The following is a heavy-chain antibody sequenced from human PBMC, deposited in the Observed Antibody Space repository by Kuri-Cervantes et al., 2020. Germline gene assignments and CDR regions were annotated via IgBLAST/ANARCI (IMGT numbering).Heavy chain of an antibody. CDR1: GFTFSDYY. CDR3: ARERIEWELLSGMDV. Sequence: GESLKISCAASGFTFSDYYMSWIRQAPGKGLEWVSYISSSGSTIYYADSVKGRFTISRDNSKNTLYLQMNSLRAEDTAVYYCARERIEWELLSGMDVWGQGTTVTVSS. V-gene: IGHV3-11*04. CDR2: ISSSGSTI. J-gene: IGHJ6*02. D-gene: IGHD1-26*01.